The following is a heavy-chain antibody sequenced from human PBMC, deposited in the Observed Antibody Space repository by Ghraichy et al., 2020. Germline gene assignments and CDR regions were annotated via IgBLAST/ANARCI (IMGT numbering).Heavy chain of an antibody. CDR2: IYTSVST. D-gene: IGHD6-19*01. CDR3: ARETGYSSGWYPPQWSSG. V-gene: IGHV4-4*07. Sequence: SQTLSLTCTVSGGSISSYYWSWIRQPAGKGLEWIGRIYTSVSTNYNPSLKSRVTMSVDTSKNQFSLKLSSVTAADTAVYYCARETGYSSGWYPPQWSSGWGQGTLVTVSS. CDR1: GGSISSYY. J-gene: IGHJ4*02.